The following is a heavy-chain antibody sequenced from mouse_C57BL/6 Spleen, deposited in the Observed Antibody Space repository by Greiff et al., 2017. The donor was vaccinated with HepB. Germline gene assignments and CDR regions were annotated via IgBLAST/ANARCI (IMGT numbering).Heavy chain of an antibody. CDR2: ISDGGSYT. CDR1: GFTFSSYA. V-gene: IGHV5-4*03. J-gene: IGHJ1*03. CDR3: ARGGDYDRDWYFDV. D-gene: IGHD2-4*01. Sequence: EVKLMESGGGLVKPGGSLKLSCAASGFTFSSYAMSWVRQTPEKRLEWVATISDGGSYTYYPDNVKGRFTISRDNAKNNLYLQMSHLKSEVTAMYYCARGGDYDRDWYFDVWGTGTTVTVSS.